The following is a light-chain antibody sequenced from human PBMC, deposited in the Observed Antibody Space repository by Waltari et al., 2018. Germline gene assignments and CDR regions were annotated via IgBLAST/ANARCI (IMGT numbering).Light chain of an antibody. CDR2: WAS. V-gene: IGKV4-1*01. CDR1: QNILYSSNSKNY. J-gene: IGKJ2*01. Sequence: DIVMTQSPDSLAVSLGERATIKCQSSQNILYSSNSKNYLAWYQQKPGQPPKLLIYWASSRETGVPDRFSGSGSGTDFTLTISSLQAEDVAVYYCQQHYSSPYTFGQGTKLEI. CDR3: QQHYSSPYT.